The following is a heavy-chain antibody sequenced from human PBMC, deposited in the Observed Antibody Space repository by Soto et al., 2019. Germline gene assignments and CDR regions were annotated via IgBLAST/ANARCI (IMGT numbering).Heavy chain of an antibody. V-gene: IGHV3-23*01. D-gene: IGHD3-9*01. CDR2: ISGSGGST. Sequence: GGSLRLSCAASGFTFSSYAMSWVRQAPGKGLEWVSAISGSGGSTYYADSVKGRFTISRDNSKNTLYLQMNSLRAEDTAVYYCAKGLRYFDWLFSYFDYWGQGTLVTVSS. CDR3: AKGLRYFDWLFSYFDY. J-gene: IGHJ4*02. CDR1: GFTFSSYA.